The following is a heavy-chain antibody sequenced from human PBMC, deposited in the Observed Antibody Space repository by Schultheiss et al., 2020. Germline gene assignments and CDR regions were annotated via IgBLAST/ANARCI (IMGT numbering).Heavy chain of an antibody. CDR2: INHSGST. CDR3: ARLFDP. CDR1: GGSFSGYY. V-gene: IGHV4-34*01. Sequence: SETLSLTCAVYGGSFSGYYWSWIRQPPGKGLEWIGEINHSGSTNYNPSLKSRVTISVDTSKNQFSLKLSSVTAADTAVYYCARLFDPWGQGTLVNGSS. J-gene: IGHJ5*02.